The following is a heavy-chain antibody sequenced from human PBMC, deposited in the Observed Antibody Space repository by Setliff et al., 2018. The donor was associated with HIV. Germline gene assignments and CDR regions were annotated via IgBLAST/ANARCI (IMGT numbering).Heavy chain of an antibody. V-gene: IGHV4-39*07. Sequence: SETLSLTCTVSGDSISRSSYYWGWIRQPPGKGLEWIGNIYYSGSTNYNPSLKSRVTISVDKSKNQFSLNLSSVTAADTAVYYCASTYYYDSLHFHHWGQGTLVTVSS. J-gene: IGHJ1*01. CDR2: IYYSGST. CDR1: GDSISRSSYY. CDR3: ASTYYYDSLHFHH. D-gene: IGHD3-22*01.